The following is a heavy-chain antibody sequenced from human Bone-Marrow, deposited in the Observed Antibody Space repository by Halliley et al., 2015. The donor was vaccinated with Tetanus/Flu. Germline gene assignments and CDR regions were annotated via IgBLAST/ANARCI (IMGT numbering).Heavy chain of an antibody. J-gene: IGHJ4*02. Sequence: SLRLSCAASGFTFSSFEMNWVRQAPGKGLEWVSYISSYDSTTSYADSVKGRFTISRDNAKNSLYLQMNSLRVEDTAVYYCARDSGASSGPSRNHFDYWGQGTLVTVSS. D-gene: IGHD2-15*01. CDR2: ISSYDSTT. V-gene: IGHV3-48*03. CDR3: ARDSGASSGPSRNHFDY. CDR1: GFTFSSFE.